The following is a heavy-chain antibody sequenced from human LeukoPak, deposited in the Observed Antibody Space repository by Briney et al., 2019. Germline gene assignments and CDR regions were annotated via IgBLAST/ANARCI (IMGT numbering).Heavy chain of an antibody. CDR3: ARDSNVGVAGLGPHFVY. Sequence: PSETLSLTCTVSGGSISSYYWSWIRQPPGKGLGWLGYIYYSGSTNYNPSLKSRVTISVDTSKNQFSLKLSSVTAADTAVYYCARDSNVGVAGLGPHFVYWGQGTLVTVSS. CDR1: GGSISSYY. D-gene: IGHD6-19*01. CDR2: IYYSGST. J-gene: IGHJ4*02. V-gene: IGHV4-59*01.